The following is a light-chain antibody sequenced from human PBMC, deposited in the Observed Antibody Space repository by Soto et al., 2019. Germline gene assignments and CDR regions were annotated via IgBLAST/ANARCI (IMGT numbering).Light chain of an antibody. Sequence: QSALTQPASVSGSPGQSITISCTGTSSDVGTYNLVSWYQQHPGKAPKLMIYEGSKRPSGISNRFSGSKSGYTASLTISGLQAEDEADYYCCSYAGTSTYVFGTGTQLTVL. CDR1: SSDVGTYNL. CDR2: EGS. J-gene: IGLJ1*01. V-gene: IGLV2-23*01. CDR3: CSYAGTSTYV.